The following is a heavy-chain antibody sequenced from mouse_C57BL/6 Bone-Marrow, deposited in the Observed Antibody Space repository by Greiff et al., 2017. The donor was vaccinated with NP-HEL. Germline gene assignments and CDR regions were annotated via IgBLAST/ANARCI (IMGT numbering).Heavy chain of an antibody. CDR1: GYTFTNYW. CDR2: IYPGGGYT. CDR3: ARYSNYGWAAY. J-gene: IGHJ3*01. Sequence: QVQLQQSGAELVRPGTSVKMSCKASGYTFTNYWIGWAKQRPGHGLEWIGDIYPGGGYTNYNEKCKGKATLTADKSSSTAYMQFSSLTSEDSAIYYCARYSNYGWAAYWGQGTLVTVSA. V-gene: IGHV1-63*01. D-gene: IGHD1-2*01.